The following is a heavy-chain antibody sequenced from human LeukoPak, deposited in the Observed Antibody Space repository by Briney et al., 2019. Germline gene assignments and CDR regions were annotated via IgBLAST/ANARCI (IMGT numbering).Heavy chain of an antibody. J-gene: IGHJ4*02. V-gene: IGHV1-18*01. CDR2: ISAYNGNT. CDR1: GYTFTSYG. Sequence: ASVNVSCKASGYTFTSYGISWVRQAPGQGLEWMGWISAYNGNTNYAQKLQGRVTMTTDTSTSTAYMELRSLRSDDTAVYYCARRSQRFLEWLPHFDYWGQGTLVTVSS. CDR3: ARRSQRFLEWLPHFDY. D-gene: IGHD3-3*01.